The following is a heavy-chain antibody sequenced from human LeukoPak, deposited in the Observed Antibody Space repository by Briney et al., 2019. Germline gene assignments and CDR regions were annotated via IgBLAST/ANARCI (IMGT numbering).Heavy chain of an antibody. CDR3: TRVWYRSGGSCYSHYFDY. Sequence: GGSLRLSCAASGFTFSRNWMSWVRQAPGKGLEWVANINEDGSEKYYVDSVKGRFTISRDNVQNSMYLQMNSLRAEDTAVYYCTRVWYRSGGSCYSHYFDYWGQGTLVTVSS. CDR2: INEDGSEK. V-gene: IGHV3-7*01. CDR1: GFTFSRNW. J-gene: IGHJ4*02. D-gene: IGHD2-15*01.